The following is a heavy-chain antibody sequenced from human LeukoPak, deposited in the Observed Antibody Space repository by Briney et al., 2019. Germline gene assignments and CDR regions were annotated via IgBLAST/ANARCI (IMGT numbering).Heavy chain of an antibody. CDR2: ISAYNGNT. CDR1: GYTFTSYG. V-gene: IGHV1-18*01. J-gene: IGHJ4*02. D-gene: IGHD6-13*01. CDR3: ARDFSRDGYSSSWGETDY. Sequence: GASVKVSCKASGYTFTSYGISWVRQAPGQGLEWMGWISAYNGNTNYAQKLQGRVTMTTDTSTSTAYMELRSLRSDDTAVYYCARDFSRDGYSSSWGETDYWGQGTLVTVSS.